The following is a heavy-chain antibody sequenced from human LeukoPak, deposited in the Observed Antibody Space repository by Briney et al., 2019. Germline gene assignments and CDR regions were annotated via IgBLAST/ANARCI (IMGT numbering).Heavy chain of an antibody. CDR3: ARARYETRIWPKSRYDYYHYMDV. CDR2: INAGNGNT. CDR1: GYTFTTCT. Sequence: GASVKVSCKASGYTFTTCTIHWVRQAPGQRLEGMGWINAGNGNTKYSQEFQDRVTITRDTSASTAYMELSSLRSEDMAVYYCARARYETRIWPKSRYDYYHYMDVWGKGTTVTVSS. D-gene: IGHD3-3*01. J-gene: IGHJ6*03. V-gene: IGHV1-3*03.